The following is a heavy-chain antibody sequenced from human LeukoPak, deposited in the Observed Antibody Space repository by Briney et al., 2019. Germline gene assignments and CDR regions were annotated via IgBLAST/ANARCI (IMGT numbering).Heavy chain of an antibody. CDR3: ARANVAVAGPYFDY. J-gene: IGHJ4*02. CDR2: ISGSGGST. V-gene: IGHV3-23*01. CDR1: GFTFSSYA. D-gene: IGHD6-19*01. Sequence: GGSLRLSCAASGFTFSSYAMSWVRQAPGKGLEWVSAISGSGGSTYYADSVKGRFTISRDNAKNSLYLQMNSLRAEDTAVYYCARANVAVAGPYFDYWGQGTLVTVSS.